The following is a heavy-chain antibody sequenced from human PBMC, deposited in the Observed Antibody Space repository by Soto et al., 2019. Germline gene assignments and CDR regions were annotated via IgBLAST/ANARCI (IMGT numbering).Heavy chain of an antibody. J-gene: IGHJ4*02. D-gene: IGHD3-22*01. Sequence: EVQLVESGGGLVQPGGSLRLSCAASGFTFSSYWMHWVRQAPGKGLVWVSHINSDGSGTAYADSVKGRFTISRDNAKNTLFLQMNSLRAEDTAVYYCARGGTSYYYDSSGHRAKLDFWGQGTLVTVSS. CDR1: GFTFSSYW. CDR3: ARGGTSYYYDSSGHRAKLDF. CDR2: INSDGSGT. V-gene: IGHV3-74*01.